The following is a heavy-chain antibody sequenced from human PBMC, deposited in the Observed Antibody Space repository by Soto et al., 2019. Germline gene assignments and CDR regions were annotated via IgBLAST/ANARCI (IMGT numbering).Heavy chain of an antibody. Sequence: QSLSQICVVSGDSVSSNSAAWNWVRQSPSRGLEWLGRTYYRSKWSNDYAVSVKRRITINPDTSKNQFSLQLNSVTPEDTAVYYCAREGGDSSSWCFDYWGQGTLVTVSS. D-gene: IGHD6-13*01. J-gene: IGHJ4*02. CDR1: GDSVSSNSAA. CDR3: AREGGDSSSWCFDY. V-gene: IGHV6-1*01. CDR2: TYYRSKWSN.